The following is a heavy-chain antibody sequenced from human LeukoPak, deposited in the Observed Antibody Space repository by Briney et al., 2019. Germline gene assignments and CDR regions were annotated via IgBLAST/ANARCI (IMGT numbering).Heavy chain of an antibody. Sequence: SETLSLTCTVSGGSISSYYWSWIRQPPVKGLEWIGYIYYSGSTNYNPSLKSRVTISVDTSKNQFSLKLSSVTAADTAVYYCARHPFGRTSDLWFDPWGQGTLVTVSS. V-gene: IGHV4-59*08. CDR3: ARHPFGRTSDLWFDP. CDR2: IYYSGST. CDR1: GGSISSYY. J-gene: IGHJ5*02. D-gene: IGHD2-2*01.